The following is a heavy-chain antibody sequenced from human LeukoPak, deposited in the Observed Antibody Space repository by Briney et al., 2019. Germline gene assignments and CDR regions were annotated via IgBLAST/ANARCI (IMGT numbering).Heavy chain of an antibody. CDR1: GFSLSTRAVA. CDR2: IYGNDDK. Sequence: SGPTLVNPTQTLTLTCTFSGFSLSTRAVAVGWIRQPPGEALEWLALIYGNDDKRYSPSLKSRLTITKDTSKNQVVLTMTNMDPVDTATYYCAHRSGSTFDIWGQGTMVTVSS. CDR3: AHRSGSTFDI. D-gene: IGHD1-26*01. J-gene: IGHJ3*02. V-gene: IGHV2-5*01.